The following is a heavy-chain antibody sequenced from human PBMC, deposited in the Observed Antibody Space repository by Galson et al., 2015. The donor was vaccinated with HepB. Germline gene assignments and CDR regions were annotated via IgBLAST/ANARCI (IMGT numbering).Heavy chain of an antibody. CDR1: GFSFSSNW. CDR2: INQDGSEK. D-gene: IGHD3-16*01. J-gene: IGHJ4*02. V-gene: IGHV3-7*03. Sequence: SLRLSCAASGFSFSSNWMSWVRQAPGKGLEWVANINQDGSEKYYVDSVKGQFTVSRDNAKNSLYLQVNSLRAEDTAVYYCARWGCYGDNRHNDHRGQGTLVTVSA. CDR3: ARWGCYGDNRHNDH.